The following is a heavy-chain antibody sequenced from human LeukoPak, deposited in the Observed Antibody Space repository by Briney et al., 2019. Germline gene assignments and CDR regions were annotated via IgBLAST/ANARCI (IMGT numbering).Heavy chain of an antibody. J-gene: IGHJ3*02. CDR1: GVSFSGYY. CDR3: ARRRPPLIHDSTDYPHAFDI. V-gene: IGHV4-34*01. Sequence: SETLSLTCAVYGVSFSGYYWSWIRQPPGKGLEWIGENNHSGSTNYNPSPKSRVTISLDTSTNQFFLKLSSVTAADTAVYYCARRRPPLIHDSTDYPHAFDIWGPGTRVTVSS. CDR2: NNHSGST. D-gene: IGHD2-8*02.